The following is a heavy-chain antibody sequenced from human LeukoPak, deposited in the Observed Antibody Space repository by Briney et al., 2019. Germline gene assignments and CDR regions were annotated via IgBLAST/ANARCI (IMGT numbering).Heavy chain of an antibody. CDR1: GSLFTSYW. D-gene: IGHD1-1*01. CDR3: ARHPTGFDY. CDR2: IYPVDSDT. V-gene: IGHV5-51*01. Sequence: GESLDISWQGSGSLFTSYWIGWVRQLPGKALEWMRIIYPVDSDTRYSPSFQDPVPISANHSLTPSSLPCTPLQPPDTAMYYCARHPTGFDYWGQGTLVTVS. J-gene: IGHJ4*02.